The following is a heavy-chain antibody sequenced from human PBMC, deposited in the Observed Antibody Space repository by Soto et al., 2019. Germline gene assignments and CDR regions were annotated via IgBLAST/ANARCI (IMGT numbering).Heavy chain of an antibody. CDR3: ARDSSSDIVLMVDAV. CDR2: INHSGST. V-gene: IGHV4-34*01. D-gene: IGHD2-8*01. CDR1: GGYFSGYY. J-gene: IGHJ6*02. Sequence: SATLSLTCAVYGGYFSGYYWSWIRLPPGKGLEWVGEINHSGSTNHNPSPQRRVTISVDTSKNQFSLKLSSVTAADTAVYDCARDSSSDIVLMVDAVWGQGTTVT.